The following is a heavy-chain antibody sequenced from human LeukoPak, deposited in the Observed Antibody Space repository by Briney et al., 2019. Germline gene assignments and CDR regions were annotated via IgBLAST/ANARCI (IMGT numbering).Heavy chain of an antibody. D-gene: IGHD2/OR15-2a*01. J-gene: IGHJ4*02. CDR1: GYTFTSYG. CDR3: ARGLLTDDY. V-gene: IGHV1-18*01. CDR2: IIAYNVNT. Sequence: ASVKVSCTAFGYTFTSYGISWVRHAPGQGLEWMGWIIAYNVNTNYAQKLQGRVTMTTDTSTSTAYMELRSLRSDDTAVYYCARGLLTDDYWGQGTLVTVSS.